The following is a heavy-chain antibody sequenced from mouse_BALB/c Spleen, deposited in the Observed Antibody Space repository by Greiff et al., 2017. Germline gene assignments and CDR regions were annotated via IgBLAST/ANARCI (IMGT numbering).Heavy chain of an antibody. Sequence: EVKVVESGGGLVKPGGSLKLSCAASGFTFSSYTMSWVRQTPEKRLEWVATISSGGGNTYYPDSVKGRFTISRDNAKNNLYLQMSSLRSEDTALYYCARCYYYGSSYPFAYWGQGTLVTVSA. V-gene: IGHV5-9*03. CDR1: GFTFSSYT. D-gene: IGHD1-1*01. CDR2: ISSGGGNT. CDR3: ARCYYYGSSYPFAY. J-gene: IGHJ3*01.